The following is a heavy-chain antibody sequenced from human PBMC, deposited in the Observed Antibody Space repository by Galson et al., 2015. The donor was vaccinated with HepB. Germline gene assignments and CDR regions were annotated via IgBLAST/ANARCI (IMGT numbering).Heavy chain of an antibody. Sequence: SVFTFSDYYMTWIRQAPGKWLERVSYMSVGGRTIYYADSVKGRFAISRDNAKNSLFPQMNSLRAEDTAVYYCDRVYDPAITGSTWLYYFYSWGQGTLVTVSS. D-gene: IGHD6-13*01. V-gene: IGHV3-11*01. CDR1: VFTFSDYY. CDR2: MSVGGRTI. J-gene: IGHJ4*02. CDR3: DRVYDPAITGSTWLYYFYS.